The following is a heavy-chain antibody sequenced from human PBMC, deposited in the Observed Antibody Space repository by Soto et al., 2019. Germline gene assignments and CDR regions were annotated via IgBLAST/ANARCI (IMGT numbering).Heavy chain of an antibody. J-gene: IGHJ4*02. CDR2: IKQDGSEK. Sequence: EVQLVESGGGLVQPGGSLRLSCAASGFTFSSYWMSWVRQAPGKGLEWVANIKQDGSEKYYVDSVKGRFTISRDNAKNSLYLQMNSLRAEDTAVYYCARGLPYGPEFSFDYWGQGTLVTVSS. CDR1: GFTFSSYW. CDR3: ARGLPYGPEFSFDY. D-gene: IGHD4-17*01. V-gene: IGHV3-7*01.